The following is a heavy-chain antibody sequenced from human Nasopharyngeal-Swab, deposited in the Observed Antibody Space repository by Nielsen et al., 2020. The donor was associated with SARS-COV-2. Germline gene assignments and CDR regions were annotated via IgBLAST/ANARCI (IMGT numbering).Heavy chain of an antibody. CDR3: ARLRGYSYGIDY. CDR2: IDWDEDK. D-gene: IGHD5-18*01. Sequence: WIRQPPGKALEWLALIDWDEDKYYSTSLKTRLTISKDTSKNQVVLTMTTVDPVDSATYYCARLRGYSYGIDYWGQGTLVTVSS. J-gene: IGHJ4*02. V-gene: IGHV2-70*01.